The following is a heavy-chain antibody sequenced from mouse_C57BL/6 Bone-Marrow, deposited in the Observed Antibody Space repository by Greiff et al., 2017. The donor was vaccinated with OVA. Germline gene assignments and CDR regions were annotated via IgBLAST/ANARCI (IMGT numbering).Heavy chain of an antibody. CDR2: INPSTGGT. CDR3: ARDGYLFAY. V-gene: IGHV1-42*01. D-gene: IGHD2-3*01. Sequence: EVQLQQSGPELVKPGASVKISCKASGYSFTGYYMNWVKQSPEKSLEWIGEINPSTGGTTYNQKFKAKATLTVDKSSSTAYMQLKGLTSEDSAVYYCARDGYLFAYWGQGTLVTVSA. J-gene: IGHJ3*01. CDR1: GYSFTGYY.